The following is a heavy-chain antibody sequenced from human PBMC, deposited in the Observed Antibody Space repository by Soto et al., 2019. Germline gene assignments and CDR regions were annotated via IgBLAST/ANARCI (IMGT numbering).Heavy chain of an antibody. J-gene: IGHJ4*02. D-gene: IGHD6-25*01. CDR1: GFTFSRYG. Sequence: QMQLVESGGGVVQPGRSLRLSCVASGFTFSRYGMHWVRQAPGKGLEWVAVISYDGGDKHYADSVKGRFTISRDNSKNTLYLQMNSLRAEDRAVYYCGKDADQGAASYYFDHWGQGTLVTVSS. V-gene: IGHV3-30*18. CDR2: ISYDGGDK. CDR3: GKDADQGAASYYFDH.